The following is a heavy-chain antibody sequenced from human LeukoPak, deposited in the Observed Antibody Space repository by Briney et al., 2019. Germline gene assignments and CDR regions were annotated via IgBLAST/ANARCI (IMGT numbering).Heavy chain of an antibody. CDR3: ASLRTFRAYSGSYYVDY. D-gene: IGHD1-26*01. Sequence: ASVKVSCKTSGYTFTNYDINWVRQATGQGLEWMGWMSPNNGNTGYAQKFQGRVTMTRDTSINTAYMELSSLRSEDTAVYYCASLRTFRAYSGSYYVDYWGQGTLVTVSS. CDR2: MSPNNGNT. V-gene: IGHV1-8*01. CDR1: GYTFTNYD. J-gene: IGHJ4*02.